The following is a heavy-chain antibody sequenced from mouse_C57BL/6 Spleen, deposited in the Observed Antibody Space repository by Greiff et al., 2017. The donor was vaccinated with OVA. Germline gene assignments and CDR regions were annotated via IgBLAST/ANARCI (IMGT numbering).Heavy chain of an antibody. D-gene: IGHD2-5*01. J-gene: IGHJ4*01. CDR1: GYAFTNYL. CDR3: ARRGYSNYEGAMDY. V-gene: IGHV1-54*01. Sequence: QVQLQQSGAELVRPGTSVKVSCKASGYAFTNYLIEWVKQRPGQGLEWIGVINPGSGGTNYNEKFKGKATLTADKSSSTAYMQLSSLTSEDSAVYFCARRGYSNYEGAMDYWGQGTSVTVSS. CDR2: INPGSGGT.